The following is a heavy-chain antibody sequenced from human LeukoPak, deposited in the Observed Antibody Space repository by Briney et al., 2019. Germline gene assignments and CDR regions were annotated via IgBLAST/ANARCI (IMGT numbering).Heavy chain of an antibody. Sequence: GASVKASCKASGYTFTDYNIHWVRQAPGQGLEWMGRIKPKSGDTKYTQRFQGRVTMTRDTSISTAYMELSGLRSDGTAVYYCARNAGYGDLAWGQGTLVTVS. V-gene: IGHV1-2*06. D-gene: IGHD4-17*01. CDR1: GYTFTDYN. CDR3: ARNAGYGDLA. J-gene: IGHJ5*02. CDR2: IKPKSGDT.